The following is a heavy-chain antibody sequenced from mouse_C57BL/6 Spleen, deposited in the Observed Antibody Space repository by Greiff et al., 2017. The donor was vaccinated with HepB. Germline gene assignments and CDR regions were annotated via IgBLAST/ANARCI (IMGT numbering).Heavy chain of an antibody. J-gene: IGHJ4*01. Sequence: VKLMESGPGLVQPSQSLSITCTVSGFSLTSYGVHWVRQSPGKGLEWLGVIWSGGSTDYNAAFISRLSISKDNSKSQVFFKMNILQADDTAIYYCARKGVVAPYYAMDYWGQGTSVTVSS. D-gene: IGHD1-1*01. CDR3: ARKGVVAPYYAMDY. V-gene: IGHV2-2*01. CDR2: IWSGGST. CDR1: GFSLTSYG.